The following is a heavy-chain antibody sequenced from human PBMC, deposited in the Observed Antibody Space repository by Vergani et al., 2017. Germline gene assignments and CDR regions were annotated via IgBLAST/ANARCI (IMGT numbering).Heavy chain of an antibody. V-gene: IGHV3-74*01. CDR3: ANSVIAGNVGVAYFGMDV. CDR2: IKSDGSIT. D-gene: IGHD2/OR15-2a*01. Sequence: EVQLVESGGGLIHPGGSLRLSCEGSGFSFSGYWMHWVRQSQEKGLVWVSRIKSDGSITNYADSVKGRFTISRDKSQNTVNLQMNSLRTEDTAVYFCANSVIAGNVGVAYFGMDVWGRGTTVTVSS. J-gene: IGHJ6*02. CDR1: GFSFSGYW.